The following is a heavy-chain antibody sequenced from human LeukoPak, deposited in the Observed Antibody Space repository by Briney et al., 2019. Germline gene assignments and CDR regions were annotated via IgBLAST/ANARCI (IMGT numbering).Heavy chain of an antibody. D-gene: IGHD2-2*01. Sequence: GESLKISCKGSGYSFTSYWIGWVRPMPGKGLEWMGIIYPGDSDTRYSPSFQGQVTISADKSISTAYLQWSSLKASDTAMYYCARQDEAAAKDDAFDIWGQGTMVTVSS. CDR3: ARQDEAAAKDDAFDI. J-gene: IGHJ3*02. CDR2: IYPGDSDT. CDR1: GYSFTSYW. V-gene: IGHV5-51*01.